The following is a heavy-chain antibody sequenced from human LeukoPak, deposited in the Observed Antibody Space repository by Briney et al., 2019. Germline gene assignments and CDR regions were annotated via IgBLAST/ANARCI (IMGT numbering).Heavy chain of an antibody. CDR2: IYYSGST. Sequence: SETLSLTCTVSGGSISSSSYYWGWIRQPPGKGLEWIGSIYYSGSTYYNPSLKSRVTISVDTSKNQFSLKLSSVTAADTAVYYCARGDYYDSSGYQSPSFDYWGQGTLVTVSS. J-gene: IGHJ4*02. CDR1: GGSISSSSYY. D-gene: IGHD3-22*01. CDR3: ARGDYYDSSGYQSPSFDY. V-gene: IGHV4-39*01.